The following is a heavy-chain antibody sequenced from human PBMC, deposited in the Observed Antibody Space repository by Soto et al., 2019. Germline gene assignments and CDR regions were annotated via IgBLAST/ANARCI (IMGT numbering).Heavy chain of an antibody. CDR3: AKYWIGSDSIGGYHYFDY. CDR1: GFTFSSYG. Sequence: QVQLVESGGGVVQPGRSLRLSCAASGFTFSSYGMHWVRQAPGKGLEWVAVISYDGSNKYYADSVKGRFTISRDNSKNTLYLQMNSLRAEDTAVYYCAKYWIGSDSIGGYHYFDYLGQGTLGNVSS. V-gene: IGHV3-30*18. CDR2: ISYDGSNK. D-gene: IGHD6-19*01. J-gene: IGHJ4*02.